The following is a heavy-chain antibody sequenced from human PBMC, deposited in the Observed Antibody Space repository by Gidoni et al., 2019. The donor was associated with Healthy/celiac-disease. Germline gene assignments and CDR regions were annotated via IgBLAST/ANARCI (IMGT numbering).Heavy chain of an antibody. V-gene: IGHV4-61*02. D-gene: IGHD2-2*01. CDR2: IYTSGST. J-gene: IGHJ3*02. CDR1: GGSISSGSYY. CDR3: ARDSWNAMGGAFDI. Sequence: QVQLQESGPGLVKPSQTLSLTCTVSGGSISSGSYYWSWIRQPAGKGLEWIGRIYTSGSTNYNPSLKSRVTISVDTSKNQFSLKLSSVTAADTAVYYCARDSWNAMGGAFDIWGQGTMVTVSS.